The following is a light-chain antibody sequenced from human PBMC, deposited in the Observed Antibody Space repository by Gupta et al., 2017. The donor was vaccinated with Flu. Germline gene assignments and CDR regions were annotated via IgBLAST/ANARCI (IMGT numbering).Light chain of an antibody. V-gene: IGKV3-11*01. CDR1: QSVSKN. CDR2: DAS. J-gene: IGKJ4*01. CDR3: QQRNNWPKVT. Sequence: EIVLTQSPAPLSLSPGERATLSCRASQSVSKNLAWYQQKPGQAPRLLIYDASSRATGIPARFSGSGSETDFTLTISSLEAEDFALYYCQQRNNWPKVTFGGGTKVEIK.